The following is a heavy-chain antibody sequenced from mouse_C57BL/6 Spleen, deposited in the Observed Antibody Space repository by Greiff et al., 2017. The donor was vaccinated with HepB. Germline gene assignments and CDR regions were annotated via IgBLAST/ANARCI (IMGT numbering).Heavy chain of an antibody. CDR3: ARDSRGYFGAMDY. V-gene: IGHV5-16*01. J-gene: IGHJ4*01. Sequence: EVKLVESEGGLVQPGSSMKLSCTASGFTFSDYYMAWVRQVPEKGLEWVANINYDGSSTYYLDSLKSRFIISRDNAKNILYLQMSSLKSEDTASYYCARDSRGYFGAMDYWGQGTSVTVSS. D-gene: IGHD3-1*01. CDR1: GFTFSDYY. CDR2: INYDGSST.